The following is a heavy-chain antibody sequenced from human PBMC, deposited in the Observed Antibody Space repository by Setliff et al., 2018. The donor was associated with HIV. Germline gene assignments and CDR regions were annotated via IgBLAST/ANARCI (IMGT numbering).Heavy chain of an antibody. J-gene: IGHJ6*03. Sequence: PGESLKISCKGSGYGFSSHWIAWVRQKPGKGLEWMGIIYPGDSDTRYSPSFQGQVTISADQSISTAYLQWSSLKASDTATYYCARFPIVDTGYYYYMDVWGRGTSVTVSS. CDR3: ARFPIVDTGYYYYMDV. CDR1: GYGFSSHW. D-gene: IGHD3-9*01. V-gene: IGHV5-51*01. CDR2: IYPGDSDT.